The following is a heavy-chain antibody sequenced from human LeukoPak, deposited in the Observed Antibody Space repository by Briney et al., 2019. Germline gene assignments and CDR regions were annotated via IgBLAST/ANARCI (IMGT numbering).Heavy chain of an antibody. J-gene: IGHJ4*02. V-gene: IGHV5-51*01. CDR1: GYSFISYW. Sequence: GESLKISCKGSGYSFISYWIGWVRQMPGKGLEWMGIIYPGDSDTRYSPSFQGQVTISADKSTSTAYLQWSGLKASDTAMYYCARPRTGLTSGCQKTFDSWGQGTLVTVSS. CDR3: ARPRTGLTSGCQKTFDS. D-gene: IGHD5-12*01. CDR2: IYPGDSDT.